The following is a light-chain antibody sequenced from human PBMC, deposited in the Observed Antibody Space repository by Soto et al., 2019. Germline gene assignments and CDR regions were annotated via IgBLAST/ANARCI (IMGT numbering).Light chain of an antibody. CDR1: QSIXSR. V-gene: IGKV1-12*01. Sequence: IRVTQSASSVSASVGDRVTITCRPSQSIXSRLGWSQQKPGLAPKLVXADVSSRQTGGPSRLSGSGSATEFTRTISSLQPEDSSVYYCQQSKSHTRRFGQGTRLEIK. CDR3: QQSKSHTRR. J-gene: IGKJ5*01. CDR2: DVS.